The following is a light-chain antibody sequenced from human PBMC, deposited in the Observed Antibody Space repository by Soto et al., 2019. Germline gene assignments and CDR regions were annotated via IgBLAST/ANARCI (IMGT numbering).Light chain of an antibody. CDR3: QQYNNWPPKIT. CDR1: QSISSN. Sequence: EIVMTQSPATLSVSPGERATLSCRASQSISSNLAWYQQKPGQPPRLLIYYASTRATGIPARFSGSGSGTEFTLTISSLQSEDIAVYYCQQYNNWPPKITFGGGTKVEIK. J-gene: IGKJ4*01. V-gene: IGKV3D-15*01. CDR2: YAS.